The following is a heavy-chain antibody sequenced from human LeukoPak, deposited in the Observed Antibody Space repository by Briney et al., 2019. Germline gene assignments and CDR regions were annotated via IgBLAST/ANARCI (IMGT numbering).Heavy chain of an antibody. CDR2: ISGSGGST. Sequence: GGSLRLSCAASGFTFSSYAMSWVRQAPGKGLEWVSAISGSGGSTYYADSVKGRFTISGDNSKNTLYLQMNSLRAEGTAVYYCAKGYYDYVWGSYPLDYWGQGTLVTVSS. D-gene: IGHD3-16*02. J-gene: IGHJ4*02. V-gene: IGHV3-23*01. CDR3: AKGYYDYVWGSYPLDY. CDR1: GFTFSSYA.